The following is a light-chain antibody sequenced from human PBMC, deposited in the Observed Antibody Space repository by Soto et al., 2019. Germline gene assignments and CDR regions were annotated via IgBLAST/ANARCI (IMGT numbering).Light chain of an antibody. V-gene: IGKV3-11*01. J-gene: IGKJ1*01. Sequence: EIVMTQSPATLSVSPGERVTLSCRSSQNLTRNLAWYQHKPGQSPRLLIYGASARATGIPDRFSGGGSGADFTLTISNLEPEDFAVYYCQQRSDWPWTFGQGTKV. CDR3: QQRSDWPWT. CDR2: GAS. CDR1: QNLTRN.